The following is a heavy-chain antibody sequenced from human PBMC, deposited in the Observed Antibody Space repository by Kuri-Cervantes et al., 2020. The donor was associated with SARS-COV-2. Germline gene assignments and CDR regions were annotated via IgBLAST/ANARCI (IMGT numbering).Heavy chain of an antibody. Sequence: GESLKISCAASGFTFSSYWMSWVRQAPGKGLEWVANIKQDGSEKYYVDSVKGRFTISRDNAKNSLYLQMNSLRAEDTAVYYCARVGAYYDFWSGYGPFDYWGQGTLVTVSS. D-gene: IGHD3-3*01. CDR2: IKQDGSEK. CDR3: ARVGAYYDFWSGYGPFDY. V-gene: IGHV3-7*01. CDR1: GFTFSSYW. J-gene: IGHJ4*02.